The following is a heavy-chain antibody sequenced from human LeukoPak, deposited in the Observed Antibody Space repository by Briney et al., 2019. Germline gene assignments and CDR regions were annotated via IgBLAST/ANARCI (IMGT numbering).Heavy chain of an antibody. D-gene: IGHD6-13*01. V-gene: IGHV4-30-4*01. CDR1: GDSFSGGDFY. CDR2: IYSSGST. CDR3: ARDASAGNNWFDP. J-gene: IGHJ5*02. Sequence: PSETLSLTCTVSGDSFSGGDFYWSWIRQPPGKGLEWIGYIYSSGSTHYNPSLKSRVTISVDTSKNQFSLKLSSVTAADTAVYYCARDASAGNNWFDPWGQGTLVTVSS.